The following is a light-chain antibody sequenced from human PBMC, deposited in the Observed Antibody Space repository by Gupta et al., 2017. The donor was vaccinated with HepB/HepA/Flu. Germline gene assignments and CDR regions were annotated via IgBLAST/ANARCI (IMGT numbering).Light chain of an antibody. CDR2: DVS. J-gene: IGLJ2*01. Sequence: QSALTQPASVSGSPGQSITISCTGTSSDVGGYNYVSWYQQHPGKAPKLMIYDVSNRPSGVSNLFSGSKSGNTASLTISGLQAEDEADYYCSSDTSSSTLGGVFGGGTKLTVL. V-gene: IGLV2-14*03. CDR1: SSDVGGYNY. CDR3: SSDTSSSTLGGV.